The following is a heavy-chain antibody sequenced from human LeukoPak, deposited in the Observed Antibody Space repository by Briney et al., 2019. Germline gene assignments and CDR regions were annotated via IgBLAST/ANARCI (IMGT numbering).Heavy chain of an antibody. Sequence: RTGGSLRLSCAASGFTFDDYGMSWVRQAPGKGLEWVSGINWNGGSTGYADSVKGRFTISRDNAKNSLYLQMNSLRAEDTALYYCAREIRKRFLVTTGYYYYYMDVWGKGTTVTVSS. CDR1: GFTFDDYG. CDR3: AREIRKRFLVTTGYYYYYMDV. J-gene: IGHJ6*03. V-gene: IGHV3-20*04. D-gene: IGHD3-3*01. CDR2: INWNGGST.